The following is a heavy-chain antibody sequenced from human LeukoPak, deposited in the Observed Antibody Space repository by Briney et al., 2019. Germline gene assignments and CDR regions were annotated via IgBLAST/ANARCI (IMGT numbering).Heavy chain of an antibody. J-gene: IGHJ4*02. CDR1: GGSISSSNW. CDR3: ARALPEYYYDSSGPPHGFDY. CDR2: IYYSGST. V-gene: IGHV4-4*02. D-gene: IGHD3-22*01. Sequence: SGTLSLTCAVSGGSISSSNWWSWVRQPPGKGLEWIGSIYYSGSTYYNPSLKSRVTISVDTSKNQFSLKLSSVTAADTAVYYCARALPEYYYDSSGPPHGFDYWGQGTLVTVSS.